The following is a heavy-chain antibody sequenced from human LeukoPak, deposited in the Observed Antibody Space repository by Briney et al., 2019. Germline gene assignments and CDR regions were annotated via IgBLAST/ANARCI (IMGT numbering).Heavy chain of an antibody. D-gene: IGHD3-9*01. J-gene: IGHJ4*02. Sequence: SETLSLTCTVSGGSISSSSYYWGWIRQPPGKGLEWIGSIYYSGSTYYNPSLKSRVTISVDTSKNQFSLKLSSVTAADTAVYYCARGGIRYFDWLFIPWGDYWGQGTLVTVSS. CDR2: IYYSGST. V-gene: IGHV4-39*01. CDR1: GGSISSSSYY. CDR3: ARGGIRYFDWLFIPWGDY.